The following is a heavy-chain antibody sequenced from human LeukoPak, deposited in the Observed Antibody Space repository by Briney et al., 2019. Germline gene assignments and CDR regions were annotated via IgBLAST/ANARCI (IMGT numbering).Heavy chain of an antibody. CDR2: IGTDGSST. CDR3: ARDRYCSSASCYGGDY. Sequence: PGGSLRLSCVASGFTFSSYWMHWVRQAPGKGLVWVSRIGTDGSSTSYADSVKGRFTISRDNAKNTLYLQMNSLRAEDTAVYYCARDRYCSSASCYGGDYRGQGTLVTVSS. J-gene: IGHJ4*02. D-gene: IGHD2-2*01. V-gene: IGHV3-74*01. CDR1: GFTFSSYW.